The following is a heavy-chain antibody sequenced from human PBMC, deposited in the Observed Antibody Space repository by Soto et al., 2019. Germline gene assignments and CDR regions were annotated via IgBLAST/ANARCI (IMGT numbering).Heavy chain of an antibody. D-gene: IGHD6-13*01. CDR1: GYTFTGYY. J-gene: IGHJ5*02. CDR2: INPNSGGT. Sequence: GASVKVSCKASGYTFTGYYMHWVRQAPGQGLEWMGWINPNSGGTNYAQKFQGWVTMTRDTSISTAYMELSRLRSDDTAVYYCARDTAYSSSWPAPKKHNWFDPWGQGTLVTVSS. CDR3: ARDTAYSSSWPAPKKHNWFDP. V-gene: IGHV1-2*04.